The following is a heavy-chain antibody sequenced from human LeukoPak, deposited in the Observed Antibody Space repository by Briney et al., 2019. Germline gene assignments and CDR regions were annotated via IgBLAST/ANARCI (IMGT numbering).Heavy chain of an antibody. CDR1: GFTFSTYN. J-gene: IGHJ4*02. CDR2: ISSSSSYI. V-gene: IGHV3-21*01. Sequence: PGGALRLSCAASGFTFSTYNMNWVRQAPGKGLEWVSSISSSSSYIYYADSVKGRFTISRDNAKNSLYLQMNSLRAEDTAVYYCARWVTFGGVIVDAFWGQGTLVTVSS. CDR3: ARWVTFGGVIVDAF. D-gene: IGHD3-16*02.